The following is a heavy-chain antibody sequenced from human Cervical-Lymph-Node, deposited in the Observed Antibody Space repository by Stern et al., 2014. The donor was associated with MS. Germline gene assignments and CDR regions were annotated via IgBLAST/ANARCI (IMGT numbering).Heavy chain of an antibody. CDR2: MSSSSSYI. V-gene: IGHV3-21*01. CDR3: ARGGDPAGFDY. Sequence: EVQLVESGGGLVKPGGSLRLSCEASGFTFSSYSMNWVRQAPGKGLEWVSSMSSSSSYIYYADSVKGRFTISRDNAKNSLYLQMNSLRAEDTAVYYCARGGDPAGFDYWGQGTLVTVSS. D-gene: IGHD4-17*01. CDR1: GFTFSSYS. J-gene: IGHJ4*02.